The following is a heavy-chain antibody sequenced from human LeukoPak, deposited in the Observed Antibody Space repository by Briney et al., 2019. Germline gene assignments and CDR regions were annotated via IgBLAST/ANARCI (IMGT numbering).Heavy chain of an antibody. J-gene: IGHJ6*03. CDR3: SRDHSNDFWSGSGPLYYMDV. CDR1: GYTFISCY. D-gene: IGHD3-3*01. CDR2: INPSGGRT. Sequence: ASVKVSCKACGYTFISCYIHWVRQAPGQGLEWMGIINPSGGRTGNAQKSQGRATMTRDMSRSTVYMELSSLRSEDTAVYYCSRDHSNDFWSGSGPLYYMDVWGKGTTVTVSS. V-gene: IGHV1-46*01.